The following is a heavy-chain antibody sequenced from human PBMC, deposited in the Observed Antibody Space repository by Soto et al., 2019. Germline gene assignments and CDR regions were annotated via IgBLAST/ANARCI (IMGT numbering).Heavy chain of an antibody. CDR2: ISGSVAST. D-gene: IGHD5-18*01. CDR1: GFTFRSYA. Sequence: LSLSCAASGFTFRSYAMSWVRQDPGKGLEWVTDISGSVASTYYADSVKGRFTISRDNSKNTLCLQMNSLRAEDTAVYYCAKDHRQKYRGWFDSWGQGTMVTVSS. J-gene: IGHJ5*01. CDR3: AKDHRQKYRGWFDS. V-gene: IGHV3-23*01.